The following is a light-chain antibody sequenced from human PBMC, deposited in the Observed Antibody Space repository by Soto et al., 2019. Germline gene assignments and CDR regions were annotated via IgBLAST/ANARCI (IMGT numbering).Light chain of an antibody. Sequence: DIVMTQSPDSLAVSLGERVTISCKSSQSVLYSSNNRNYLGWYQQKPGKAPNLLIYKASRLETGVPSRFSGSGSGTEFTLTISFLQPDDFATYYCQQYNSYSPLTFGGGTKVDIK. V-gene: IGKV4-1*01. CDR3: QQYNSYSPLT. CDR2: KAS. J-gene: IGKJ4*01. CDR1: QSVLYSSNNRNY.